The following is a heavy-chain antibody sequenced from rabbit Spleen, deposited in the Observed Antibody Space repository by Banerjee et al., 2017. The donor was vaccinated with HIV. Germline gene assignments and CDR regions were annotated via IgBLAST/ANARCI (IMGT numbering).Heavy chain of an antibody. CDR3: ARDLVAVIGWNFNL. J-gene: IGHJ4*01. D-gene: IGHD1-1*01. CDR1: GFSFIDRDV. V-gene: IGHV1S45*01. CDR2: INTATGKD. Sequence: QEQLEESGGGLVKPEGSLTLTCKASGFSFIDRDVMCWVRQAPGKGLEWIACINTATGKDVYANWVNGRFTISRTSSTTVTLQMTSLAAADTATYFCARDLVAVIGWNFNLWGPGTLVTVS.